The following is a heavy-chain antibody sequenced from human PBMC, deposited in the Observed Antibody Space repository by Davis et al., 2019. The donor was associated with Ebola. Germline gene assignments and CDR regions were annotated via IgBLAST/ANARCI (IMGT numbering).Heavy chain of an antibody. J-gene: IGHJ1*01. D-gene: IGHD1-14*01. V-gene: IGHV1-69*13. CDR3: ARKGHYDVFTEPDDF. CDR2: NITLFRTS. Sequence: SVKVSCKVSGDSFLSSAFIWVRHAPGQGLEWMGGNITLFRTSNSAQTLQDRATITADDSTTTIYLELTTLTSDDTAVYYCARKGHYDVFTEPDDFWGQGTLVIVSS. CDR1: GDSFLSSA.